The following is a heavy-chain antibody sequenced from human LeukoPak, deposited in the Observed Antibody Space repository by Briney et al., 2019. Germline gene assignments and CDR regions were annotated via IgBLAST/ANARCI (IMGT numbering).Heavy chain of an antibody. CDR3: ARGVGYSYGYAY. V-gene: IGHV4-30-2*01. Sequence: SETLSLTCTVSGGSISSGGYYWSWIRQPPGKGLEWIGYIYHSGSTYYNPSLKSRVTISVDRSKNQFSLKLSSVTAADTAVYYCARGVGYSYGYAYWGQGTLVTVSS. CDR2: IYHSGST. D-gene: IGHD5-18*01. J-gene: IGHJ4*02. CDR1: GGSISSGGYY.